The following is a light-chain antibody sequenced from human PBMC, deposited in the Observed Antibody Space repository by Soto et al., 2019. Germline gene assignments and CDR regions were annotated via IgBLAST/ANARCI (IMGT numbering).Light chain of an antibody. CDR1: SSDFGIYNS. J-gene: IGLJ1*01. CDR2: DVS. CDR3: SSFTSSSSYV. V-gene: IGLV2-14*01. Sequence: QAALTQPASVTGSSGQSITLLCTGTSSDFGIYNSVSWYQQHPGKAPKLMIHDVSNRPSGVSSRFSGSRSGNTASLTISGLQAEDEADYYCSSFTSSSSYVFGPGTKVTVL.